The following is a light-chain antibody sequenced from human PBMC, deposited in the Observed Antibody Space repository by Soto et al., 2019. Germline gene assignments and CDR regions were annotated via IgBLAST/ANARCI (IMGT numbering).Light chain of an antibody. Sequence: QAYISCRSSQSLLHINGYNYLDWYLQKPGQSPQLLIYLASNRASGVPDRFSGSGSGKDFTLTISRLEPEQFAVYYCQQYGSSGTFGQGTKVDIK. CDR3: QQYGSSGT. V-gene: IGKV2-28*01. CDR2: LAS. CDR1: QSLLHINGYNY. J-gene: IGKJ1*01.